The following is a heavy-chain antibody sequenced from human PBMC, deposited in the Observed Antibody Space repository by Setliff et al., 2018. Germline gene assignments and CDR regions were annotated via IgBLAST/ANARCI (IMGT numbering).Heavy chain of an antibody. CDR2: SIPVGAP. Sequence: SETLPSPALSLVAPSAVVVTTGAGSGSPPGRDWSGLGVSIPVGAPTNPSLKSRVTISVDTSKNQFSLKLSSVTAADTAVYYCASSRDYNFWSGYYSPLDYWGQGTLVTVSS. CDR3: ASSRDYNFWSGYYSPLDY. CDR1: VAPSAVVVTT. D-gene: IGHD3-3*01. V-gene: IGHV4-61*02. J-gene: IGHJ4*02.